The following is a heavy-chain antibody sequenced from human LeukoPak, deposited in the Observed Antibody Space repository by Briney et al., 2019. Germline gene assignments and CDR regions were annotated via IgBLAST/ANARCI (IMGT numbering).Heavy chain of an antibody. Sequence: ASVKVSCKASGGTFSSYAISWVRQAPGQGLGWMGGIIPIFGTANYAQKFQGRVTITADKSTSTAYMELSSLRYEDTDVYYCARAKGSYAVLAYYYYGMDVWGKGTTVTVSS. J-gene: IGHJ6*04. CDR3: ARAKGSYAVLAYYYYGMDV. V-gene: IGHV1-69*06. D-gene: IGHD3-16*01. CDR1: GGTFSSYA. CDR2: IIPIFGTA.